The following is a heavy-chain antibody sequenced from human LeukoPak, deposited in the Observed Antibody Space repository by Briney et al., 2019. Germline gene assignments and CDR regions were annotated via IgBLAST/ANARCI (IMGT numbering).Heavy chain of an antibody. V-gene: IGHV3-21*01. D-gene: IGHD4-17*01. CDR3: ARDLPETVTTGDDY. CDR2: ISSSSSYI. CDR1: GFTFSSYS. J-gene: IGHJ4*02. Sequence: GGSLRLSCAASGFTFSSYSLNWVRQAPGKGLEWVSSISSSSSYIYYADSVKGRFTISRDNAKNSLYLQMNSLRAEDTAVYYCARDLPETVTTGDDYWGQGTLVTVSS.